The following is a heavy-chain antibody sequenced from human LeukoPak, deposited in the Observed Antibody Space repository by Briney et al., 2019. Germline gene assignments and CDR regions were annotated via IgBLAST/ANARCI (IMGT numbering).Heavy chain of an antibody. J-gene: IGHJ6*03. CDR3: ARDRLYCSSTSCYYMDV. CDR2: ISSSSSYI. Sequence: PGGSLRLSCAASGFTFSSYSMNWVRQAPGKGLEWVSSISSSSSYIYYADSVKGRFTISRDNAKNSLYLQMNSLRAEDTAVYYCARDRLYCSSTSCYYMDVWGKGTTVTVSS. D-gene: IGHD2-2*01. CDR1: GFTFSSYS. V-gene: IGHV3-21*01.